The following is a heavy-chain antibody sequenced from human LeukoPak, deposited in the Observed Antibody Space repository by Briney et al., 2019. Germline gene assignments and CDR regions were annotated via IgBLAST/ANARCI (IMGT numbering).Heavy chain of an antibody. CDR3: ARYRGDGPGTFDI. J-gene: IGHJ3*02. V-gene: IGHV4-59*01. D-gene: IGHD3-10*01. Sequence: PSETLSLTCTVSGGSISSYCWSWIRPPPGKGLEWSGYIYYSGSTNYNPSLKSRVTISVDTSKNQFSLKLSSVTAADTAVYYWARYRGDGPGTFDIWGQGTMVTVSS. CDR1: GGSISSYC. CDR2: IYYSGST.